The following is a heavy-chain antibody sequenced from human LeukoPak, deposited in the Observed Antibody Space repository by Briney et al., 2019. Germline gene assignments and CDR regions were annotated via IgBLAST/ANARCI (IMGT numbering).Heavy chain of an antibody. J-gene: IGHJ4*02. Sequence: GASVKVSCKASGGTFSSYAISWVRQAPGQGLEWMGGIIPIFGTANYAQKFRGRVTITADKSTSTAYMELSSLRSEDTAVYYCARHIVGATTFDYWGQGTLVTVSS. CDR3: ARHIVGATTFDY. V-gene: IGHV1-69*06. CDR1: GGTFSSYA. CDR2: IIPIFGTA. D-gene: IGHD1-26*01.